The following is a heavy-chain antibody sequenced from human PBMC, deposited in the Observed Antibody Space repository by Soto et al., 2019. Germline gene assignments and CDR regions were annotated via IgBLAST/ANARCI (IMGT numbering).Heavy chain of an antibody. D-gene: IGHD3-22*01. J-gene: IGHJ4*02. V-gene: IGHV3-23*01. Sequence: EVQLLESGGGLVQPGGSLRLSCAASGFTFSSYAMSWVRQAPGKGLEWVSLISGGGGSTYYRDSVKGRFTISRDNSQNTLYLQMNSLRAEDTAVYYCAKVLDHSSGVYWGEWGQGTLVTVSS. CDR3: AKVLDHSSGVYWGE. CDR1: GFTFSSYA. CDR2: ISGGGGST.